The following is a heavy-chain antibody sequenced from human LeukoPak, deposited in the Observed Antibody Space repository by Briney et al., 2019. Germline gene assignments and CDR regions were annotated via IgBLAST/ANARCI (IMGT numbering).Heavy chain of an antibody. CDR1: GYTFTGYY. CDR2: INPNSGGT. J-gene: IGHJ5*02. CDR3: ALLLGQTIWCDP. Sequence: ASVKVSCKASGYTFTGYYMHWVRQAPGQGLEWMGWINPNSGGTNYAQKFQGRVTMTRDTSISTAYMGLRRLRSGVTAVYYCALLLGQTIWCDPWGGGTVDSVSS. D-gene: IGHD3-16*01. V-gene: IGHV1-2*02.